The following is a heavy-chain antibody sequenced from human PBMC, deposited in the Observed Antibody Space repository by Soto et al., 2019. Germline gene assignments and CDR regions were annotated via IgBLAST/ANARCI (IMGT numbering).Heavy chain of an antibody. D-gene: IGHD3-10*01. CDR2: IYYSGST. CDR3: ARDSGYGSGASVNHYLHY. CDR1: GGSISSYY. V-gene: IGHV4-59*01. Sequence: SETLSLTCTVSGGSISSYYWSWIRQPPGKGLEWIEYIYYSGSTNYNPSLKSRVTISVDTSKNQFSLKLSSVTAADTAVYYCARDSGYGSGASVNHYLHYWGHGTLITVSS. J-gene: IGHJ4*01.